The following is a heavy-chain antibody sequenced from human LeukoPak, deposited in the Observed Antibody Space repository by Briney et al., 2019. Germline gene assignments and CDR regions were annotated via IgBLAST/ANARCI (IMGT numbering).Heavy chain of an antibody. CDR1: GFTFSSYG. V-gene: IGHV3-30*02. D-gene: IGHD1-26*01. CDR3: AKDMVVGALGPFDY. J-gene: IGHJ4*02. Sequence: GGSLRPSCAASGFTFSSYGMHWVRQAPGKGLEWVAFIRYDGSNKYYADSVKGRFTISRDNSKNTLYLQMNSLRAEDTAVYYCAKDMVVGALGPFDYWGQGTLVTVSS. CDR2: IRYDGSNK.